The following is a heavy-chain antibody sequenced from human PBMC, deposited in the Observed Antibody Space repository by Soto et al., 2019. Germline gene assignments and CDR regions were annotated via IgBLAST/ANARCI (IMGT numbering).Heavy chain of an antibody. D-gene: IGHD3-22*01. CDR1: GGSVSSGSYY. CDR2: IYYSGST. Sequence: LSLPCTVSGGSVSSGSYYWSWIRQPPGKGLEWIGYIYYSGSTNYNPSLKSRVTISVDTSKNQFSLKLSSVTAADTAVYYCARGSYYYDSSGYSHYFDYWGRGTLVTVSS. V-gene: IGHV4-61*01. CDR3: ARGSYYYDSSGYSHYFDY. J-gene: IGHJ4*02.